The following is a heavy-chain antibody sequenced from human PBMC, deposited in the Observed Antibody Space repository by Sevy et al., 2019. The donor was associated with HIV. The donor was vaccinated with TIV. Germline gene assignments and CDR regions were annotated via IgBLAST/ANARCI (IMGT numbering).Heavy chain of an antibody. CDR1: GFTFSSYW. J-gene: IGHJ6*02. CDR2: INSDGSST. V-gene: IGHV3-74*01. Sequence: GGSLRLSCAASGFTFSSYWMHWVRQAPGKGLVWVSRINSDGSSTSYADSVKGRFTISRDNAKNTLYLQMNSLRAEDTAVYYWARDQGPRVDQLLYRGDYYYYGMDVWGQGTTVTVSS. CDR3: ARDQGPRVDQLLYRGDYYYYGMDV. D-gene: IGHD2-2*02.